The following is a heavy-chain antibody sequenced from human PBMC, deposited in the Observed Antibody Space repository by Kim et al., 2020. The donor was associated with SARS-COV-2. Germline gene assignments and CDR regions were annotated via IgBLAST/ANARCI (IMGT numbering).Heavy chain of an antibody. CDR3: ARDLMAAAVNYYYGMDV. D-gene: IGHD6-13*01. V-gene: IGHV3-30*04. J-gene: IGHJ6*02. CDR2: ISYDGSNK. Sequence: GRSLRLSCAASGFIFSDYAMHWVRQAPGKGLEWVAVISYDGSNKYYADSVKGRFTISRDNSKSTLYLQMNSLRAEDTAVYYCARDLMAAAVNYYYGMDVWGQGTTVTVSS. CDR1: GFIFSDYA.